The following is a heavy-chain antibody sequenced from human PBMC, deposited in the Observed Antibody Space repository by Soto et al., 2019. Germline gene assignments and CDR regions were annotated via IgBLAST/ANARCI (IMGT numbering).Heavy chain of an antibody. CDR2: ISGSGGST. Sequence: EVQLLESGGGLVQPGGSLRLSCAASGFTFSSYAMSWVRQAPGKGLEWVSAISGSGGSTYYADSVKGRFTISRDNSKNTLYLQMNSLRAEHTAVDYCAKGALLLWFGDNAFDIWGQGTMVTVSS. D-gene: IGHD3-10*01. CDR1: GFTFSSYA. V-gene: IGHV3-23*01. J-gene: IGHJ3*02. CDR3: AKGALLLWFGDNAFDI.